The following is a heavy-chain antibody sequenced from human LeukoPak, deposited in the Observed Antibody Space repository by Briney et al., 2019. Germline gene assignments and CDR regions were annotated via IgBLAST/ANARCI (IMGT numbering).Heavy chain of an antibody. J-gene: IGHJ4*02. CDR1: GFTFSSYG. Sequence: PGGSLRLSCAASGFTFSSYGMHWVRQAPGKGLEWVAVISYDGSNKYYVDSVKGRFTVSRDNAKNSLYLQMNSLRAEDTAVYYCASFSYNLGYFDYWGQGTLVTVSS. D-gene: IGHD5-24*01. CDR2: ISYDGSNK. CDR3: ASFSYNLGYFDY. V-gene: IGHV3-30*03.